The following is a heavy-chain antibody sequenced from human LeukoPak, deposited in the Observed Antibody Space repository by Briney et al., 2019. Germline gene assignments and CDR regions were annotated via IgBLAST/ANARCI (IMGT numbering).Heavy chain of an antibody. CDR3: ARIAVAGTNLDY. V-gene: IGHV4-39*07. CDR1: GGSISSSSYY. Sequence: SETLSLTCTVSGGSISSSSYYWGWIRQPPGKGLEWIGSIYYSGSTYYNPSLKSRVTISVDTSKNQFSLKLSSVTAADTAVCYCARIAVAGTNLDYWGQGTLVTVSS. J-gene: IGHJ4*02. CDR2: IYYSGST. D-gene: IGHD6-19*01.